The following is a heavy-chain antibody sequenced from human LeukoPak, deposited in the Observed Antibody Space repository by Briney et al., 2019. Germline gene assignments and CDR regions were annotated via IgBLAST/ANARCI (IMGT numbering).Heavy chain of an antibody. CDR3: ARDAGTVPYFDY. CDR1: GGSISSYY. Sequence: SETLSLTCTVSGGSISSYYWSWIRQPPGKGLEWIGYIYYSGSTNCNPSLKSRVTISVDTSKNQFSLKLSSVTAADTAVYYCARDAGTVPYFDYWGQGTLVTVSS. V-gene: IGHV4-59*01. D-gene: IGHD4-17*01. CDR2: IYYSGST. J-gene: IGHJ4*02.